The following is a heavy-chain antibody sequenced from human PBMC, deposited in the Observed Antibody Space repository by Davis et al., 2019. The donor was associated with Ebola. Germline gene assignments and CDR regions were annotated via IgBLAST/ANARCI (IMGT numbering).Heavy chain of an antibody. V-gene: IGHV3-23*01. CDR1: GFTLSNYA. CDR3: ARGSTPRYYYYMDV. CDR2: ISGSGGST. J-gene: IGHJ6*03. Sequence: GESLKISCAVSGFTLSNYAMSWVRQAPGKGLEWVSAISGSGGSTNYADSVKGRFTISRDNAKNSLYLQMNSLRAEDTAAYYCARGSTPRYYYYMDVWGKGTTVTVSS. D-gene: IGHD4-23*01.